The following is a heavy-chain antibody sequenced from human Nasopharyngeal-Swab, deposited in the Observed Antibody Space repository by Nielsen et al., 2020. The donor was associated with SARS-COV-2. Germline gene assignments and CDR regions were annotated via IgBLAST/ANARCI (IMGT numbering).Heavy chain of an antibody. CDR1: GFTFSNFA. J-gene: IGHJ4*02. CDR3: ARGSGTGSWNFDY. D-gene: IGHD6-13*01. V-gene: IGHV3-30*04. Sequence: GESLKISCAASGFTFSNFAMHWVRQAPGKGLEWVALTSFDRSKKYYGDSVKGRFTVSRDNSKNTLYLQMNSLRVEDTSVFYCARGSGTGSWNFDYWGQGALVTVSS. CDR2: TSFDRSKK.